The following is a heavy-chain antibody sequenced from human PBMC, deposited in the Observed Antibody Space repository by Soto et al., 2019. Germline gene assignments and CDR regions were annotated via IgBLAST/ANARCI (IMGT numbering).Heavy chain of an antibody. J-gene: IGHJ4*02. V-gene: IGHV1-3*01. D-gene: IGHD2-2*01. CDR1: GYTFTSYA. CDR3: ARSTDRYCSSTSCLPYFDY. Sequence: ASVKVSCKASGYTFTSYAMHWVRQAPGQRLEWMGWINAGNGNTKYSQKFQGRVTITRDTSASTAYMELSSLRSEDTAVYYCARSTDRYCSSTSCLPYFDYWGQGTLVTVSS. CDR2: INAGNGNT.